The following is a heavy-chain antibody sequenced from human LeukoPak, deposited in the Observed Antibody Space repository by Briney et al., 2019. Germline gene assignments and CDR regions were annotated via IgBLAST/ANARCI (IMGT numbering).Heavy chain of an antibody. J-gene: IGHJ3*02. Sequence: PSETLSLTCAVYGGSFSAYYWSWIRQPPGKGLEWIGYIYYSGSTNYNPSLKSRVTISVDTSKNQFSLKLSSVTAADTAVYYCARHGITMIVVAPDAFDIWGQGTMVTVSS. CDR1: GGSFSAYY. D-gene: IGHD3-22*01. CDR2: IYYSGST. CDR3: ARHGITMIVVAPDAFDI. V-gene: IGHV4-59*08.